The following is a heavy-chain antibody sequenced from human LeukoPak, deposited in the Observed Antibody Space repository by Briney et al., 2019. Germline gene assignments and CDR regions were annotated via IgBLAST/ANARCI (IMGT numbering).Heavy chain of an antibody. V-gene: IGHV3-33*08. D-gene: IGHD3-3*01. CDR3: AIDTGVQFLEPAF. CDR1: GFTFNTYG. CDR2: IWFDGRVN. Sequence: GGSLRLSFAASGFTFNTYGMHWVRQAPGQGLEWVAAIWFDGRVNHYSDAVKGRFIISRDNSLDTLYLQLNSLTVEDTAIYYCAIDTGVQFLEPAFWGQGTLVIVSS. J-gene: IGHJ4*02.